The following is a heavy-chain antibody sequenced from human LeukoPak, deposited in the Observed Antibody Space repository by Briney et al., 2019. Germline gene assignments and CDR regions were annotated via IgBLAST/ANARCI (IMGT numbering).Heavy chain of an antibody. D-gene: IGHD2-2*01. J-gene: IGHJ4*02. CDR2: IIPIFGTA. CDR3: ARYGDCSSTSCDDY. V-gene: IGHV1-69*13. CDR1: GGTFSSYA. Sequence: SVKVSCKASGGTFSSYAISWVRQAPGQGLEWMGGIIPIFGTANYAQKFQGRVTITADESTSTAYMGLSSLRSEDTAVYYCARYGDCSSTSCDDYWGQGTLVTVSS.